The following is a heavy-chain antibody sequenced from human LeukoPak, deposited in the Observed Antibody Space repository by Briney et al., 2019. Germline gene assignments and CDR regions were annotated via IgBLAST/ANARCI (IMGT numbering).Heavy chain of an antibody. CDR3: AKEYGSGTPWFDP. CDR1: GFTFSSYG. V-gene: IGHV3-30*18. D-gene: IGHD3-10*01. J-gene: IGHJ5*02. Sequence: GGSLRLSCAASGFTFSSYGMHWVRQAPGKGLEWVAVISYDGSNKYYADSVKGRFTISRDSSKNTLYLQMNSLRAEDTAVYYCAKEYGSGTPWFDPWGQGTLVTVSS. CDR2: ISYDGSNK.